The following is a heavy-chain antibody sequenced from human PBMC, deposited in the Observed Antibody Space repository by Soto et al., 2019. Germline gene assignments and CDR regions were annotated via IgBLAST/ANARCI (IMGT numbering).Heavy chain of an antibody. Sequence: QVQLVESGGGVVHPGTSLRLSCAASGFTFSTHGMHWVRQAPGKGPEWVAVISHDGTKKYYGEPVEGRFSISRDNSKSIVHLQMNNVRTEDTAVYYCAKDKGPYYDFWSGQRWFDPWGQGTLVTVSS. CDR1: GFTFSTHG. V-gene: IGHV3-30*18. D-gene: IGHD3-3*01. CDR3: AKDKGPYYDFWSGQRWFDP. J-gene: IGHJ5*02. CDR2: ISHDGTKK.